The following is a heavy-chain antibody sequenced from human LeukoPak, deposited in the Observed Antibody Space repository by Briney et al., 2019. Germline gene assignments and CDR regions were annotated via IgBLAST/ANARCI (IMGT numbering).Heavy chain of an antibody. CDR3: ARGYGSGRGSDFGV. CDR1: GFTFSSYA. V-gene: IGHV4-39*07. D-gene: IGHD3-10*01. Sequence: PGGSLRLSCAASGFTFSSYAMHWIRQSPGKGLEWIGGIYYTGNTYYNPSLKSRVTLLVDTPKNQYFLKLKSVTAADTAVYYCARGYGSGRGSDFGVWGPGTLVIVSS. J-gene: IGHJ3*01. CDR2: IYYTGNT.